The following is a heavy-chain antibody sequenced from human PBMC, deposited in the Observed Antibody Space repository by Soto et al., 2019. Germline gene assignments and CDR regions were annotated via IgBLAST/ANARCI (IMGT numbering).Heavy chain of an antibody. D-gene: IGHD2-2*01. CDR3: ASERGYCSSTTSCYATPFDY. V-gene: IGHV3-30*03. CDR1: GFTFSNYG. J-gene: IGHJ4*02. Sequence: GGSLRLSCAASGFTFSNYGMHWVRQAPGQGLEWVGFISYDGSNKYYADSVKGRFTISRDNSKNTLSLQMNSLRAEDTAVYYCASERGYCSSTTSCYATPFDYWGQGTLVTVSS. CDR2: ISYDGSNK.